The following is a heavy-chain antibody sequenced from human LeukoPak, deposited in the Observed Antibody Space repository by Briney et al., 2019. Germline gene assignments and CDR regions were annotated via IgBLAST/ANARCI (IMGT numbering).Heavy chain of an antibody. V-gene: IGHV6-1*01. CDR1: GDSVSSNSAA. CDR2: TYYRSKWYN. D-gene: IGHD6-19*01. CDR3: ARAAVAGTERYGF. J-gene: IGHJ4*02. Sequence: SQTLSLTCAISGDSVSSNSAAWNWIRQSPSRGLEWLGMTYYRSKWYNDYAVSVRSRISINPDTSKNQFSLQLNSVTPEDTAVYYCARAAVAGTERYGFWGQGTLVTVSS.